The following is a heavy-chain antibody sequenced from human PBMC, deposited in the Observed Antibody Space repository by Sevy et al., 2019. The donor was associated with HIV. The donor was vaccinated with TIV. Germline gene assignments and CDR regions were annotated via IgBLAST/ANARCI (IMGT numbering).Heavy chain of an antibody. CDR2: IKGDGSDK. CDR1: GFTFSANW. D-gene: IGHD3-16*01. V-gene: IGHV3-7*01. CDR3: AHETFGRFES. Sequence: GGSLRLSCAASGFTFSANWMNWVRQAPGKGLEWVANIKGDGSDKHYVDSVGGRFTISRDNAKNLLYLQMNSLGVEDTAVYYCAHETFGRFESWGQGTLVIVSS. J-gene: IGHJ4*02.